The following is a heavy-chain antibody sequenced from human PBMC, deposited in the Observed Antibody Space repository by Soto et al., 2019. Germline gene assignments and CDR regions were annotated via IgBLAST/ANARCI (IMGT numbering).Heavy chain of an antibody. CDR2: ISPYNGRT. J-gene: IGHJ6*02. CDR1: GYSFTSYG. V-gene: IGHV1-18*01. D-gene: IGHD5-18*01. CDR3: GRCRTDSYAMDV. Sequence: ASVKVSCKASGYSFTSYGIGWVRQVPGQGPEWMGWISPYNGRTNYAQSVKGRVVMTTDISTNTVYLELRSLRSDDSAIYYCGRCRTDSYAMDVWGQGTTVTVPS.